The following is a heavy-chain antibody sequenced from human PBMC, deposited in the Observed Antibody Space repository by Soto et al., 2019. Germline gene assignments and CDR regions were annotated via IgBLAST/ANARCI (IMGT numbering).Heavy chain of an antibody. CDR2: IIPIFGTA. CDR1: GGTFSSYS. J-gene: IGHJ6*02. D-gene: IGHD3-22*01. Sequence: QVQLVQSGAEVKKPGSSVKVSCKASGGTFSSYSISWVRQAPGQGLEWMGGIIPIFGTANYAQKFQGRVTITADESTSTAYMELSSLRSEDTAVYYCARDWDSSSYLRSTPGENYGMDFWGQGTTVTGS. CDR3: ARDWDSSSYLRSTPGENYGMDF. V-gene: IGHV1-69*01.